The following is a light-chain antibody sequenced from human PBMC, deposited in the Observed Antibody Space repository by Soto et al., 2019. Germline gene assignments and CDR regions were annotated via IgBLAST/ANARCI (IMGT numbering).Light chain of an antibody. J-gene: IGKJ5*01. Sequence: DIQMTQSPSTLSASVGDRGTITCRASQSISSWLAWYQQKPGKAPKLLIYDASSLESGVPSRFSGSGSGTEFTLTISSLQPDDFATYYCQQYNSYSITFGQGTRLEIK. CDR1: QSISSW. CDR3: QQYNSYSIT. V-gene: IGKV1-5*01. CDR2: DAS.